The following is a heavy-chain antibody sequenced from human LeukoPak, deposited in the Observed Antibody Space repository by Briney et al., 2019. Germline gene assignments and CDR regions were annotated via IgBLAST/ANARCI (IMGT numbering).Heavy chain of an antibody. J-gene: IGHJ6*02. D-gene: IGHD3-3*01. CDR2: INPNSGGT. CDR3: ARDPGYDSWSGYYIDYGMDV. V-gene: IGHV1-2*02. Sequence: GASVKVSCKASGYTFTGYYMHWVRQAPGQGLEWMGWINPNSGGTNYAQKFQGRVTMTRDTSISTACMELSRLRSDDTAVYYCARDPGYDSWSGYYIDYGMDVWGQGTTVTVSS. CDR1: GYTFTGYY.